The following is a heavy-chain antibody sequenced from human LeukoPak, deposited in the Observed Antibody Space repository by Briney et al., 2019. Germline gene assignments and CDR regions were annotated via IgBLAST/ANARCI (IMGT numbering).Heavy chain of an antibody. CDR1: GFTFSSYI. CDR2: ISSGSSFI. Sequence: GGSLRLSCAASGFTFSSYIMNWVRQAPGKGLEWVSSISSGSSFIFYADSVKGRFTISRDNAKNSLDLQMNSLRAEDTAVYYCARADSSGYYVAYWGQGTLVTVSS. CDR3: ARADSSGYYVAY. D-gene: IGHD3-22*01. J-gene: IGHJ4*02. V-gene: IGHV3-21*01.